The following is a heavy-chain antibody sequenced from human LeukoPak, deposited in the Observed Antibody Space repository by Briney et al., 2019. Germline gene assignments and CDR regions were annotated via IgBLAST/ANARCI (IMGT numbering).Heavy chain of an antibody. D-gene: IGHD3-22*01. CDR3: ARAHYDSSGYYYDY. J-gene: IGHJ4*02. V-gene: IGHV3-48*03. Sequence: PGGSLRLSCAASGFTFSSYEMNWVRQAPGKGLEWVSYISSSGSTIYYADSVKGRFTISRDNAKSSLYLQMNSLRAKDTAVYYCARAHYDSSGYYYDYWGQGTLVTVSS. CDR1: GFTFSSYE. CDR2: ISSSGSTI.